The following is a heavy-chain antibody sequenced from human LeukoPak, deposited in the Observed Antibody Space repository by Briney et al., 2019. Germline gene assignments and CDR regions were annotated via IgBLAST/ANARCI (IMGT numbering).Heavy chain of an antibody. J-gene: IGHJ4*02. Sequence: SGPTLVKPTQTLTLTCTFSGFSLSTSGVGVGWIRQPPGKALEWLALIYWDDDKRYSPSLKSRPTITNDTSKNQVVLTMTNRDPVDTATYYCAHSRGPYSSGWWFDYWGQGTLVTVSS. V-gene: IGHV2-5*02. CDR1: GFSLSTSGVG. D-gene: IGHD6-19*01. CDR3: AHSRGPYSSGWWFDY. CDR2: IYWDDDK.